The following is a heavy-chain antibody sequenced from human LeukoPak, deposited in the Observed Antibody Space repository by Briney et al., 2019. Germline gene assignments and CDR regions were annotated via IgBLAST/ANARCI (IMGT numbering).Heavy chain of an antibody. CDR3: AREGLGAAAAGRFDP. J-gene: IGHJ5*02. V-gene: IGHV1-69*04. D-gene: IGHD6-13*01. Sequence: SVKVSCKASGGTFSSYAISWVRQAPGQGLEWMGRIIPILGLTNYAQRFQGRVTITADKSTSTAYMELSTLRSEDTAVYYCAREGLGAAAAGRFDPWGQGTLVTVSS. CDR1: GGTFSSYA. CDR2: IIPILGLT.